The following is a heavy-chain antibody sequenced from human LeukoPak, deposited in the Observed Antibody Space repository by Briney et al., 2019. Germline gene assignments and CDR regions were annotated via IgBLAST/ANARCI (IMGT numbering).Heavy chain of an antibody. J-gene: IGHJ3*02. Sequence: GGSLRLSCAASGFTFSSHVMSWVRQAPGKGLEWVSAISGSGGSTYYADSVKGRFTISRDNSKNTLYLQMNSLRAEDTAVYYCAKDRLAAAGTVLDAFDIWGQGTMVTVSS. CDR2: ISGSGGST. CDR1: GFTFSSHV. D-gene: IGHD6-13*01. CDR3: AKDRLAAAGTVLDAFDI. V-gene: IGHV3-23*01.